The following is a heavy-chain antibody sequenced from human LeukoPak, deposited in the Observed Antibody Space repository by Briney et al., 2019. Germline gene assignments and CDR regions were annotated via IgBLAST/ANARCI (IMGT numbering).Heavy chain of an antibody. Sequence: SVKVSCKSSGGTFSSYAIIWVRQAPGQGLEWMGRIIPILGIANYAQKFQGRVTITADKSTSTAYMELSSLRSEDTAVYYCTYGSTYYYYGMDVWGQGTTVTVSS. J-gene: IGHJ6*02. CDR3: TYGSTYYYYGMDV. CDR2: IIPILGIA. V-gene: IGHV1-69*04. CDR1: GGTFSSYA. D-gene: IGHD2-2*03.